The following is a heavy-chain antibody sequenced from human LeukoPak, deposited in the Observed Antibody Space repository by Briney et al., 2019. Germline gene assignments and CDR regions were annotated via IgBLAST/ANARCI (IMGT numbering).Heavy chain of an antibody. CDR2: ISYDGSNK. Sequence: GGSLRLSCAASGFTFSSYAMHWVRQAPGKGLEWVAVISYDGSNKYYADSVKGRFTISRDNSKNTLYLQMNSLRAEDTAVYYCAKDPEYSSSTPGGYFDYWGQGTLVTVSS. CDR1: GFTFSSYA. D-gene: IGHD6-6*01. CDR3: AKDPEYSSSTPGGYFDY. J-gene: IGHJ4*02. V-gene: IGHV3-30*04.